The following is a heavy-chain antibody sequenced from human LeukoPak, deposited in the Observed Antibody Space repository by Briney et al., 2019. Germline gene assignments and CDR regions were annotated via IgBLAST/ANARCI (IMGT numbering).Heavy chain of an antibody. Sequence: GASVKVSCKASGYTFTSYGISWVRQAPGQGLEWMGWISSYNGNTNYAQKLQGRVIMTTDTSTSTAYMELRSLRSDDTAVYYCARDTAYYYDSSGYYPHFDYWGQGTLVTVSS. CDR3: ARDTAYYYDSSGYYPHFDY. D-gene: IGHD3-22*01. CDR1: GYTFTSYG. J-gene: IGHJ4*02. V-gene: IGHV1-18*01. CDR2: ISSYNGNT.